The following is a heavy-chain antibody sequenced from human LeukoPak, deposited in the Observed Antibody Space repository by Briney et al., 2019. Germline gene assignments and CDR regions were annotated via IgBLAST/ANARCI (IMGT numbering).Heavy chain of an antibody. J-gene: IGHJ4*02. Sequence: ASVKVSCKASGYTFTGYYMHWVRQAPGQGLEWMGWINPNSGGTNYAQKFQGRVTMTRDTSISKAYMELSRLRSDDTAVYYCARLRRTTVTTYYFDYWGQGTLVTVSS. D-gene: IGHD4-17*01. V-gene: IGHV1-2*02. CDR3: ARLRRTTVTTYYFDY. CDR1: GYTFTGYY. CDR2: INPNSGGT.